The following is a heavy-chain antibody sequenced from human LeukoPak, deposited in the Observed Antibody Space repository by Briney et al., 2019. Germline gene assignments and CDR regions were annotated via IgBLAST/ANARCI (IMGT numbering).Heavy chain of an antibody. J-gene: IGHJ4*02. D-gene: IGHD3-16*02. CDR1: GFTVSSND. V-gene: IGHV3-53*01. CDR3: AYSTWGSCRWVY. Sequence: GGSLRLSRAASGFTVSSNDMSWVRRAPGKGLEWVSVIYSGGSTHYADSVKGQFTISRDNSKNTMFLQMNSVRAEDTAVYYCAYSTWGSCRWVYWGQGTQVTVSS. CDR2: IYSGGST.